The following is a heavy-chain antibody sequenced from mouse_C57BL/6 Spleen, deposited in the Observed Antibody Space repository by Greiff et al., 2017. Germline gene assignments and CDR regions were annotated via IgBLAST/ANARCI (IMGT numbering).Heavy chain of an antibody. CDR3: ARSQTAQAPAWFAY. J-gene: IGHJ3*01. CDR2: IYPGDGDT. Sequence: QVQLKQSGPELVKPGASVKISCKASGYAFSSSWMNWVKQRPGKGLEWIGRIYPGDGDTNYNGKFKGKATLTADKSSSTAYMQLSSLTSEDSAVYFCARSQTAQAPAWFAYWGQGTLVTVSA. D-gene: IGHD3-2*02. CDR1: GYAFSSSW. V-gene: IGHV1-82*01.